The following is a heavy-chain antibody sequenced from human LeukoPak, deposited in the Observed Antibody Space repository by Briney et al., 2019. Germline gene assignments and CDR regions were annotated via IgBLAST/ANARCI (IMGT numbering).Heavy chain of an antibody. V-gene: IGHV3-11*01. J-gene: IGHJ2*01. CDR2: INDSGSIV. CDR1: GFTFSDYY. CDR3: ARDRRYGSGSHCKFDS. D-gene: IGHD3-10*01. Sequence: GGSLRLSCAASGFTFSDYYMSWIRQAPGKGLEWVSQINDSGSIVYYADSVKGRFTISRDNAKNSLYLQMNSLRAEDTAVYYCARDRRYGSGSHCKFDSWGRGTLVTVSS.